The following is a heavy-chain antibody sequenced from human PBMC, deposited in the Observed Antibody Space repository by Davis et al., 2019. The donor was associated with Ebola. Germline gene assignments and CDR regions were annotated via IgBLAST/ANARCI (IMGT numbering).Heavy chain of an antibody. J-gene: IGHJ4*02. Sequence: GESLKIPCAASGFTFSSYSMNWVRQAPGKGLEWVSSISSSSSYIYYADSVKGRFTIPRDNSKNTLYLQMNSLRAEDTAVYYCARVVGYCSGGSCYSGGFDYWGQGTLVTVSS. CDR3: ARVVGYCSGGSCYSGGFDY. D-gene: IGHD2-15*01. V-gene: IGHV3-21*01. CDR1: GFTFSSYS. CDR2: ISSSSSYI.